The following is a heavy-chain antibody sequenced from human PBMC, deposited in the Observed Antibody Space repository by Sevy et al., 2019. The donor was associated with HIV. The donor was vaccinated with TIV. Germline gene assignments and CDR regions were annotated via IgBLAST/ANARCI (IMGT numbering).Heavy chain of an antibody. V-gene: IGHV4-61*02. CDR3: ARELPAGARMDY. CDR1: GGSVSSGSYY. D-gene: IGHD2-2*01. CDR2: IYTSGST. J-gene: IGHJ4*02. Sequence: SETLSLTCTVSGGSVSSGSYYRSWIRQPAGKGLEWSGRIYTSGSTNYNSFLESRVTISADTSKNQFSLKLSSVTAADTGVYYCARELPAGARMDYWGQGTLVTVSS.